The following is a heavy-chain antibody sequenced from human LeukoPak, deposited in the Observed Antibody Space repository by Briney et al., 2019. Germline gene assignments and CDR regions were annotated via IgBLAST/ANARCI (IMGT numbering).Heavy chain of an antibody. V-gene: IGHV1-18*01. Sequence: ASVKVSCKASGYTFTSYGISWVRQAPGQGLEWMGWISAYNGNTNSAQKLQGRVTMTTDTSTSTAYMELRSLRSDDTAVYYCARVRGKHPGGYEFDYWGQGTLVTASS. CDR3: ARVRGKHPGGYEFDY. CDR1: GYTFTSYG. CDR2: ISAYNGNT. J-gene: IGHJ4*02. D-gene: IGHD5-12*01.